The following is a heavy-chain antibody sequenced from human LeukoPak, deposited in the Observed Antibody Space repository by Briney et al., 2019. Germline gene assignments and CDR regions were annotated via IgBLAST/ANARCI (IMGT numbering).Heavy chain of an antibody. V-gene: IGHV4-39*07. J-gene: IGHJ4*02. CDR3: ARSRGYSGYVFFDY. CDR1: GGSVNSGGYY. D-gene: IGHD5-12*01. CDR2: IHYSGNT. Sequence: SETLSLTCTVSGGSVNSGGYYWGWIRQPPGKGLEWVGSIHYSGNTYYNPSLKSRVTISVDTSKNQFSLKLSSVTAADTAVYYCARSRGYSGYVFFDYWSQGTLVTVSS.